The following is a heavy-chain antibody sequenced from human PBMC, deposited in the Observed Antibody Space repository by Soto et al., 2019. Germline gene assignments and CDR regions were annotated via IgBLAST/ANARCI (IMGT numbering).Heavy chain of an antibody. CDR2: VVGSGGEI. CDR1: GFTISTYA. Sequence: GGSLRLSCAASGFTISTYAMTWVRQAPGKGLECVSGVVGSGGEIYYADSVKGRFTISKDNSKNTLYLQMNSLRDEDTAVYYCAKDAVYNDGLWLMDSWGQGTLVTVSS. D-gene: IGHD2-21*01. V-gene: IGHV3-23*01. J-gene: IGHJ5*02. CDR3: AKDAVYNDGLWLMDS.